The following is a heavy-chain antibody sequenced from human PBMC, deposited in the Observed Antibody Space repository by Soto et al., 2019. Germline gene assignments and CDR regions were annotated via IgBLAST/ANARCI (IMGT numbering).Heavy chain of an antibody. CDR1: GFTFSTYD. Sequence: GGSLRLSCAVSGFTFSTYDMHWVRQAPGKGLEWVAVISYDTSYKNHVDSVKGRFTISRDNSKNTLYLQMTSLRAEDTAVYYCAKVSIAKSSAVTFASWGQGTLVTVS. CDR2: ISYDTSYK. CDR3: AKVSIAKSSAVTFAS. V-gene: IGHV3-30*18. D-gene: IGHD2-15*01. J-gene: IGHJ4*02.